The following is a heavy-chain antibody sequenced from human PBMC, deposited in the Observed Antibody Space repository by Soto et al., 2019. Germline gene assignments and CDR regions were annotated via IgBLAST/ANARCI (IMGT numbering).Heavy chain of an antibody. D-gene: IGHD3-22*01. CDR3: ARVGPWVPYYYDSSPYTFENWFDP. CDR1: GYSISSGYY. V-gene: IGHV4-38-2*01. J-gene: IGHJ5*02. CDR2: ISHGAST. Sequence: PSETLSLTCAVSGYSISSGYYWGWLRQPPGKGLEWIGSISHGASTYSNPSLNSRVTLSIAMTNNHVSLILNSVTAADTAVYYCARVGPWVPYYYDSSPYTFENWFDPWGQGTLVTVSS.